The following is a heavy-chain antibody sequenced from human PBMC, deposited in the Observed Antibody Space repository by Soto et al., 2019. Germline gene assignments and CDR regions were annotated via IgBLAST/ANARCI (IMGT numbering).Heavy chain of an antibody. V-gene: IGHV4-39*01. J-gene: IGHJ4*02. CDR1: GGSISSSSYY. D-gene: IGHD3-10*01. CDR3: ARLRDLGNYGSGTNWYS. CDR2: VYYSGST. Sequence: QLQLQESGPGLVKPSETLSLTCSVSGGSISSSSYYWGWIRQPPGKGLEWIGSVYYSGSTYYNPFLNSRVTISVDTSENQCSLKLSSVTASVTAVYYCARLRDLGNYGSGTNWYSWGQGTLVIVSS.